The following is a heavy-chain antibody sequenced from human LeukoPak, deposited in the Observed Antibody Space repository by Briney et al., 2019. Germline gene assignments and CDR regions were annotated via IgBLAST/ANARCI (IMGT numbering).Heavy chain of an antibody. D-gene: IGHD2-2*01. CDR1: GYSFTSYW. V-gene: IGHV5-51*01. CDR2: IYPGDSDT. CDR3: VSRDCSGPSCPDQYYYYMGV. J-gene: IGHJ6*03. Sequence: GESLKISCKGSGYSFTSYWIGWVRQMPGKGLEWMGLIYPGDSDTRYSPSFQGQVTISADKSINTAYLQWNSLKASDTAIYYCVSRDCSGPSCPDQYYYYMGVWGKGTTVTISS.